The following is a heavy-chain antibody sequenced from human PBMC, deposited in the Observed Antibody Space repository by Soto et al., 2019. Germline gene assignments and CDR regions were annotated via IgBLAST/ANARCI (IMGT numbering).Heavy chain of an antibody. D-gene: IGHD3-16*01. CDR3: ARGGDVLDY. Sequence: QVELVESGGGVVRPGKSLTVSCTGSGFVFGGFGMHWVRQTPGKGLEWLGMASYDGTYKYFADSVKGRFTISRDNGMNRVYLQMDTLSLGDTALSYCARGGDVLDYWGRGTLVTVSS. V-gene: IGHV3-30*03. CDR1: GFVFGGFG. CDR2: ASYDGTYK. J-gene: IGHJ4*02.